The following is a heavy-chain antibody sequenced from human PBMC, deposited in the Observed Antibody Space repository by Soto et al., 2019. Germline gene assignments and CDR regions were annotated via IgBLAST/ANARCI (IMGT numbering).Heavy chain of an antibody. Sequence: GASVKVSCKASGYTFTSYAMHWVRQAPGQRLEWMGWINAVYGKTKYAQKFQGRVTITADESTSTAYMELSSLRSEDTAVYYCARGGSEYLAAAGWYRVAFDIWGQGTMVTVSS. D-gene: IGHD6-25*01. J-gene: IGHJ3*02. CDR3: ARGGSEYLAAAGWYRVAFDI. V-gene: IGHV1-3*01. CDR2: INAVYGKT. CDR1: GYTFTSYA.